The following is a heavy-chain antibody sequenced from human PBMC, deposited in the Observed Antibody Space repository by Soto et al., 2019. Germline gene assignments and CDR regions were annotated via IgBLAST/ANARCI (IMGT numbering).Heavy chain of an antibody. J-gene: IGHJ6*02. V-gene: IGHV3-30*18. CDR3: AKEVFLAGTNYYYGMDV. Sequence: QVQLVESGGGVVQPGRSLRLSCAASGFTFSSYGMHWVRQAPGKGLEWVAVISYDGSNKYYADSVKGRFTISRDNSKNTLYLQMNSLSAEDTAVYYCAKEVFLAGTNYYYGMDVWGQGTTVTVSS. CDR1: GFTFSSYG. D-gene: IGHD6-19*01. CDR2: ISYDGSNK.